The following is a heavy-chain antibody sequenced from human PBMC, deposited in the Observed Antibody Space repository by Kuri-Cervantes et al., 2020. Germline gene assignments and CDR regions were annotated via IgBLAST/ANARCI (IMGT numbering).Heavy chain of an antibody. CDR1: GYTFTSYY. V-gene: IGHV1-46*01. CDR3: ARGGHDYKGLDP. D-gene: IGHD4-11*01. CDR2: INPSGGST. J-gene: IGHJ5*02. Sequence: ASVKVSCKASGYTFTSYYMHWVRQAPGQGLEWMGIINPSGGSTNYAQKFQGRVTITADESTSTAYMELSSLRSEDTAVYYCARGGHDYKGLDPWGQGTLVTVSS.